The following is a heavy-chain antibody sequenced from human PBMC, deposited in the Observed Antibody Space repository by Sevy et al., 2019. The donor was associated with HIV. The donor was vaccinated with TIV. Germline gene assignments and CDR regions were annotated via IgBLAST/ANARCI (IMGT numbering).Heavy chain of an antibody. Sequence: GGSLTLSCAASGFTFKNYAMSWVRQAPGKGLEWVSTMSGSGGFTYYADSVKGPFTISRDNSKNTLYLQMNSLRAEDTAVSHCARDYKRDLPYFDYWGQGTLVTVSS. CDR2: MSGSGGFT. CDR3: ARDYKRDLPYFDY. CDR1: GFTFKNYA. D-gene: IGHD3-10*01. V-gene: IGHV3-23*01. J-gene: IGHJ4*02.